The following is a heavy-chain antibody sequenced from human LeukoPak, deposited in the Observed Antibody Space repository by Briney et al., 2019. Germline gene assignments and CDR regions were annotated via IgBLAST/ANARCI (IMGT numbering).Heavy chain of an antibody. CDR1: GFTFSSYG. Sequence: GGSLRLSCAASGFTFSSYGMHWVRQAPGKGLEWVAFIRYDGSNKYYADSVKGRFTISRDNAKNSLHLQMNSLRAEDTAVYYCARAGVVPAAIYYFDYWGQGTLVTVSS. D-gene: IGHD2-2*01. CDR2: IRYDGSNK. V-gene: IGHV3-30*02. CDR3: ARAGVVPAAIYYFDY. J-gene: IGHJ4*02.